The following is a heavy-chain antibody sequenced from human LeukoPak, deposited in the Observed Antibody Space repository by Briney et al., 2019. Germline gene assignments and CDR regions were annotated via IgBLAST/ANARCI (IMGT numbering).Heavy chain of an antibody. D-gene: IGHD4/OR15-4a*01. CDR1: GYTFSDYF. V-gene: IGHV1-2*02. CDR3: ARDAMVNYTDV. CDR2: IKPHSGGT. Sequence: ASVKVSCKASGYTFSDYFMHWVRQAPGQGLEWMGWIKPHSGGTNYAQNFQGRVTMTSDTSISTAYMELSRLRSDDTAVYYCARDAMVNYTDVWGKGTTVTVSS. J-gene: IGHJ6*03.